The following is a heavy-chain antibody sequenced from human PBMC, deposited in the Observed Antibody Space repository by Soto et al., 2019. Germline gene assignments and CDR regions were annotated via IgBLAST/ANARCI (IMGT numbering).Heavy chain of an antibody. Sequence: EVQLLESGGGLVQPGGSLRLSCVGSGFTFINYVMNWVRQTAGKGLEWVSGISGGGDRTFDADSVKGRFTISRDNSKNTVNLQMNSLRADDTAVYYCARKVLGSTSRPDWWYFDLWGRGTLVTVSS. CDR2: ISGGGDRT. J-gene: IGHJ2*01. CDR1: GFTFINYV. D-gene: IGHD2-2*01. CDR3: ARKVLGSTSRPDWWYFDL. V-gene: IGHV3-23*01.